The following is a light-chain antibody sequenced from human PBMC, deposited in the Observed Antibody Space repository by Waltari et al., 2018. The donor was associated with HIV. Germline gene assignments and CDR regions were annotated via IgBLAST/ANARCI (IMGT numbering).Light chain of an antibody. CDR2: DNN. CDR3: AAWDDSLNGRV. CDR1: GSNVGSTA. J-gene: IGLJ3*02. Sequence: QSVLTQPPSVSATPGQRVTISCSGSGSNVGSTAVDCYQQLQGTAPKLVIYDNNQRPSGVPARFSGSTSGTSASLAISGLQSEDEADYYCAAWDDSLNGRVFGGGTKLTVL. V-gene: IGLV1-44*01.